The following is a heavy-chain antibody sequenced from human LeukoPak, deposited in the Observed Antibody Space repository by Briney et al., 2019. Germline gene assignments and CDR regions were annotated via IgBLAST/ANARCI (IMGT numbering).Heavy chain of an antibody. CDR3: ATSFDWSTPDY. J-gene: IGHJ4*02. D-gene: IGHD3-9*01. Sequence: GASVKVSCKASGYTFTSYGISWVRQAPGQGLEWMGWISAYNGNTNYAQKLQGRVTMTTDTSTSTACMELRSLRSDDTAVYYCATSFDWSTPDYWGQGTLVTVSS. CDR1: GYTFTSYG. V-gene: IGHV1-18*04. CDR2: ISAYNGNT.